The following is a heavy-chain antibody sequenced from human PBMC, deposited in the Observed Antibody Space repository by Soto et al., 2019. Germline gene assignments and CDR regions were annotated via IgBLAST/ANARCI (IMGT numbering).Heavy chain of an antibody. CDR2: ISSSSYT. CDR1: AFTFSDYY. CDR3: ARVRGVQLVGITGPGMDV. D-gene: IGHD6-6*01. Sequence: GGSLRLSCAASAFTFSDYYMSWIRQAPGKGLEWVSYISSSSYTNYADSVKGRFTISRDNAKNSLYLQMNSLRAEDTAVYYCARVRGVQLVGITGPGMDVWGQGTTVTVSS. J-gene: IGHJ6*02. V-gene: IGHV3-11*06.